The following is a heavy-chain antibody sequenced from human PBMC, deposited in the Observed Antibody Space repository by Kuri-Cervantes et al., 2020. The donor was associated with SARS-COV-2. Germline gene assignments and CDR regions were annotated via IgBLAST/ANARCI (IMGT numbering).Heavy chain of an antibody. D-gene: IGHD2-2*01. V-gene: IGHV3-7*05. J-gene: IGHJ5*02. CDR2: IKQDGSEK. CDR1: GFTFSSYW. CDR3: ARDLFPVPAATGGPKHWFDP. Sequence: GESLKISCAASGFTFSSYWMSWVRQAPGKGLEWVANIKQDGSEKYYVDSVKGRFTISRDNAKNSLYLQMNSLRAEDTAVYYCARDLFPVPAATGGPKHWFDPWGQGTLVTVSS.